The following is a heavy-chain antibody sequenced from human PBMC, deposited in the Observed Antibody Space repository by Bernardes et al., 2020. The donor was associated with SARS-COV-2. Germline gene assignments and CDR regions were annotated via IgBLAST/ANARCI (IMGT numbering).Heavy chain of an antibody. CDR2: ISSSGSSI. CDR1: GFYFDDYY. D-gene: IGHD2-15*01. V-gene: IGHV3-11*01. J-gene: IGHJ4*02. CDR3: ARSHYPGSGGSCRY. Sequence: GGSLRLSCAASGFYFDDYYMSWIRQAPGKGLEWVSTISSSGSSIYYADSVKGRFTISRDHAKNSLYLQMNSLRAEDTAVYYCARSHYPGSGGSCRYWGQGTLVTVSS.